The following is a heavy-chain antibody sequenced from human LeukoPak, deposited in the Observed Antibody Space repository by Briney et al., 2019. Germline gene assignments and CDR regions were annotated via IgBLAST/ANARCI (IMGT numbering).Heavy chain of an antibody. CDR3: ARDRYSSSKGRWFDP. D-gene: IGHD6-6*01. CDR1: GYTFTSYG. J-gene: IGHJ5*02. V-gene: IGHV1-18*01. Sequence: ASVKVSCKASGYTFTSYGINWVRQAPGQGLEWMGWISAYNGNTNYAQKLQGRVTMTTDTSTSAAYMELRSLRSDDTAVYYCARDRYSSSKGRWFDPWGQGTLVTVSS. CDR2: ISAYNGNT.